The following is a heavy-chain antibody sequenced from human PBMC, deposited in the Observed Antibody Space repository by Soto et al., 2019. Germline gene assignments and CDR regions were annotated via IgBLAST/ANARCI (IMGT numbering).Heavy chain of an antibody. D-gene: IGHD6-6*01. CDR2: IKSKTDGGTT. V-gene: IGHV3-15*01. Sequence: GESLKISCAASGFTFSTYWMTWVRQAPGKGLEWVGRIKSKTDGGTTDYAAPVKGRFTISRDDSKNTLYLQMNSLKTEDTAVYYCTTDIEYSKNGVAYYYYVMDVWGQGTTVTVSS. CDR3: TTDIEYSKNGVAYYYYVMDV. J-gene: IGHJ6*02. CDR1: GFTFSTYW.